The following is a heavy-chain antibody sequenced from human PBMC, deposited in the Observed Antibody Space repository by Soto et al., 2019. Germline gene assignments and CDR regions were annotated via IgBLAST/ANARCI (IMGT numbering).Heavy chain of an antibody. J-gene: IGHJ4*02. CDR2: VSPDFGNA. CDR3: EMTSGY. D-gene: IGHD6-13*01. V-gene: IGHV1-8*01. Sequence: ASVKVSCKTSGYTFTDYDINWVRQATGQGLEWMGWVSPDFGNAGYAEQFQGRVTMTTNTSTSTAYMELTSLTSDDTGVYYCEMTSGYWGQGTMVTVSS. CDR1: GYTFTDYD.